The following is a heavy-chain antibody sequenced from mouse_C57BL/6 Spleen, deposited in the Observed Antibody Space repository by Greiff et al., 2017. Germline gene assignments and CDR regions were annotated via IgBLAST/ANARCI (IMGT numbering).Heavy chain of an antibody. CDR1: GFTFSSYA. CDR2: ISSGGDYT. Sequence: DVQLVESGEGLVKPGGSLKLSCAASGFTFSSYAMSWVRQTPEKRLEWVAYISSGGDYTYYADNVKGRFTISRDNARNTQYLQMSSLKSEDTAMYYCTREEDRGAMDYWGQGTSVTVSS. CDR3: TREEDRGAMDY. V-gene: IGHV5-9-1*02. J-gene: IGHJ4*01.